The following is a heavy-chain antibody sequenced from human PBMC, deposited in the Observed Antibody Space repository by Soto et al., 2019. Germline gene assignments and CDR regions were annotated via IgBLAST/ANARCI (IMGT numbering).Heavy chain of an antibody. Sequence: QITLKESGPTLVKPTQTLMLTCSFSGFSLNTTGVGVGWIRQAPGKALERLANIYWHDDKRYNPSLEGRLTSTKDTATNQVVLTMTNMDPVETATYYCARDYNWNSRWGEGTLVTVSS. CDR2: IYWHDDK. CDR1: GFSLNTTGVG. V-gene: IGHV2-5*01. CDR3: ARDYNWNSR. D-gene: IGHD1-7*01. J-gene: IGHJ4*02.